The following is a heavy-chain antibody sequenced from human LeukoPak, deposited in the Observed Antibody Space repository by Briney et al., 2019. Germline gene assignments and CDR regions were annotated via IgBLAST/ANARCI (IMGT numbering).Heavy chain of an antibody. CDR2: ISKSSSTM. CDR1: GFTFSDYT. V-gene: IGHV3-48*02. CDR3: AKGDYSFDY. Sequence: PGGSLRLSCAVSGFTFSDYTMNWVRQAPGKGLGWVSYISKSSSTMYYADSVKGRFTISRDNAKNSLYLQMNSLRDEDTAVYYCAKGDYSFDYWGQGTLVTVSS. J-gene: IGHJ4*02.